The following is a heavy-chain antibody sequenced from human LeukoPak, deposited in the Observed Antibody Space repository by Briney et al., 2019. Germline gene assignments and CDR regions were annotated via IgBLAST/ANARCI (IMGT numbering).Heavy chain of an antibody. Sequence: SVKVSCKASVGSFSSSAINWVRQAPGQGLAWMGGIILIFGTPKYAQKFRGRVTITADESTSTAYMELSSLRSEDTAVYYCARGRNSSGYYYVLAYYYYYYYMDVWGKGTTVTVSS. D-gene: IGHD3-22*01. CDR3: ARGRNSSGYYYVLAYYYYYYYMDV. V-gene: IGHV1-69*13. J-gene: IGHJ6*03. CDR1: VGSFSSSA. CDR2: IILIFGTP.